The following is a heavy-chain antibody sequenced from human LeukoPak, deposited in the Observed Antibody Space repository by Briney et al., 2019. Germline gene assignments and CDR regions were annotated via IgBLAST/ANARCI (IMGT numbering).Heavy chain of an antibody. CDR3: ARDLGGSVWNHEVYNRFDP. D-gene: IGHD1-14*01. J-gene: IGHJ5*02. CDR2: IIPIFGTA. Sequence: GASVKVSCKASGGTFSSYAISWVRQAPGQGLEWMGRIIPIFGTANYAQKFQGRVTITTDESTSTAYMELSSLRSEDTAVYYCARDLGGSVWNHEVYNRFDPWGQGTLVTVSS. CDR1: GGTFSSYA. V-gene: IGHV1-69*05.